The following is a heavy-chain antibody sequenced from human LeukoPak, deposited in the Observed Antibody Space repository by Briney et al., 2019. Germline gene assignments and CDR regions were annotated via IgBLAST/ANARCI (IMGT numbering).Heavy chain of an antibody. CDR2: NYYSGST. CDR3: ARQDSSSWYYFDY. V-gene: IGHV4-31*03. J-gene: IGHJ4*02. CDR1: GGSISSGGYY. Sequence: SQTLSLTCTVSGGSISSGGYYWSWIRQHPGKGLEWIGYNYYSGSTYYNPSLKSRVTISVDTSKNQFSLKLSSVTAADTAVYYCARQDSSSWYYFDYWGQGTLVTVSS. D-gene: IGHD6-13*01.